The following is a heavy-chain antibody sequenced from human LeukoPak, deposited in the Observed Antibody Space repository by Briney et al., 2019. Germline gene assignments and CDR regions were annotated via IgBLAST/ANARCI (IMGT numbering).Heavy chain of an antibody. CDR3: ARGALLTRDSGYPVFAY. J-gene: IGHJ4*02. D-gene: IGHD5-12*01. V-gene: IGHV3-11*01. CDR1: GFTFSDYY. Sequence: GGSLRLSCAASGFTFSDYYMTWIRQAPGKGLEWISYISTTSRTIYYAESVKGRFTISRDNAKMSVDLQMNSLSGKDTATYYCARGALLTRDSGYPVFAYWGQGTQVTVSS. CDR2: ISTTSRTI.